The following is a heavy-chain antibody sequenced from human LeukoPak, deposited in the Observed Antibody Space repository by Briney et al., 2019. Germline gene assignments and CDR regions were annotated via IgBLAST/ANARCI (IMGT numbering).Heavy chain of an antibody. CDR1: GFTVSSNY. Sequence: GGSLRLSCAASGFTVSSNYMSWVRQAPGKGLEWVSVIYSGGSTYYADSVKGRFTISRDNSKNTLYLQMNSLRSDDTAVYFCASTSMEVGATQFDYWGQGTLVTVSS. CDR2: IYSGGST. V-gene: IGHV3-53*05. J-gene: IGHJ4*02. CDR3: ASTSMEVGATQFDY. D-gene: IGHD1-26*01.